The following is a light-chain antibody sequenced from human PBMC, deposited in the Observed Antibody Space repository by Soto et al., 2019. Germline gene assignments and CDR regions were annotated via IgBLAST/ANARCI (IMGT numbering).Light chain of an antibody. CDR1: QDISNF. Sequence: DIQMTQSPSSLSASVGDRVTITCQASQDISNFLNWYQQKPGKAPKLLIYKASTLKSGVPSRFSGSGSGTEFTLTISSLQPDDFATYYCQHYNSYSEAFGQGSKVAI. CDR2: KAS. V-gene: IGKV1-5*03. CDR3: QHYNSYSEA. J-gene: IGKJ1*01.